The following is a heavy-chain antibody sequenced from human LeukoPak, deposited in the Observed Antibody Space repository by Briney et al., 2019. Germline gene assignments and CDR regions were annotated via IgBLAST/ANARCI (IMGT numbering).Heavy chain of an antibody. Sequence: PGGSLRLSCAASRFTFDDYAMHWVRQAPGKGLEWVSGISWNSGSIGYADSVKGRFTISRDNAKNSLYLQMNSLRAEDTAVYYCAKDQYDYVWGSYRYTSDYWGQGTLVTVSS. J-gene: IGHJ4*02. D-gene: IGHD3-16*02. V-gene: IGHV3-9*01. CDR2: ISWNSGSI. CDR1: RFTFDDYA. CDR3: AKDQYDYVWGSYRYTSDY.